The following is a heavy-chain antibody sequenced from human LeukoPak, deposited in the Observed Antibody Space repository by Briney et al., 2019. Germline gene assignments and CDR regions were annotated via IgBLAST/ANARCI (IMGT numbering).Heavy chain of an antibody. D-gene: IGHD3-9*01. V-gene: IGHV3-30*18. Sequence: PGGSLRLSCAASGFTFSSYGMHWVHQAPGKGLEWVAVISYDGSNKYYADSVKGRFTISRDNSKNTLYLQMNSLRAEDTAVYYCAKDYHDILTGYYFDYWGQGTLVTVSS. CDR3: AKDYHDILTGYYFDY. CDR1: GFTFSSYG. J-gene: IGHJ4*02. CDR2: ISYDGSNK.